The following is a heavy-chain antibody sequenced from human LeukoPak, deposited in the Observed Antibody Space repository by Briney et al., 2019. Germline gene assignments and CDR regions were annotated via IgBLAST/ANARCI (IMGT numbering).Heavy chain of an antibody. CDR3: AKELLRPGNYYFDY. V-gene: IGHV3-23*01. Sequence: PGGSLRLSCAASGFTFYSYAMSWVRQAPGKGLEWVSGIGGSGGHTYYADSVKGRFTISRDNSKNTLYLQMSSLSVEDTAVYYCAKELLRPGNYYFDYWGQGALVTVSS. J-gene: IGHJ4*02. D-gene: IGHD3-3*01. CDR1: GFTFYSYA. CDR2: IGGSGGHT.